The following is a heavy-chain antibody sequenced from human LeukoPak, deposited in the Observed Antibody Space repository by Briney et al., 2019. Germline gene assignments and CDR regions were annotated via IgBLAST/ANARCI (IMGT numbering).Heavy chain of an antibody. J-gene: IGHJ4*02. CDR1: GFSLSTSGVG. CDR3: AHSLEDIVVVVAAEVYFDY. Sequence: SGPTLVKPTQTLALTCTFSGFSLSTSGVGVGWIRQPPGKALEWLDPIYWDDDKRYSPSLKSRLTITKDTSKNQVVLTMTNMDPVDTATYYCAHSLEDIVVVVAAEVYFDYWGQGTLVTVSS. V-gene: IGHV2-5*02. CDR2: IYWDDDK. D-gene: IGHD2-15*01.